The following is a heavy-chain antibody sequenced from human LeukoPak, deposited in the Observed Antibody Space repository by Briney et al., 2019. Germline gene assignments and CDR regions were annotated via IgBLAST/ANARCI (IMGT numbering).Heavy chain of an antibody. CDR1: GFTFSSYA. J-gene: IGHJ5*02. CDR3: AKDTISLGP. V-gene: IGHV3-30-3*01. CDR2: ISYDGSNK. Sequence: GGSLRVSCAASGFTFSSYAMHWVRQAPGKGLEWVAVISYDGSNKYYADSVKGRFTISRDNSKNTLYLQMNSLRAEDTAVYYCAKDTISLGPWGQGTLVTVSS. D-gene: IGHD3-9*01.